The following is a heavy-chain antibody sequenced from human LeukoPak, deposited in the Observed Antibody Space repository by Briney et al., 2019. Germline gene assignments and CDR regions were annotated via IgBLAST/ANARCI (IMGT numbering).Heavy chain of an antibody. CDR2: INPSGGST. V-gene: IGHV1-46*01. Sequence: ATVKVSCKASGYTFTSYCMHWVRQAPGQGLEWMGIINPSGGSTSYAQKFQGRVTMTRDTSTSTVYMELSSLGSEDTAVYYCASSSSWYPSGYYGLDVWGQGTTVTVSS. CDR1: GYTFTSYC. J-gene: IGHJ6*02. CDR3: ASSSSWYPSGYYGLDV. D-gene: IGHD6-13*01.